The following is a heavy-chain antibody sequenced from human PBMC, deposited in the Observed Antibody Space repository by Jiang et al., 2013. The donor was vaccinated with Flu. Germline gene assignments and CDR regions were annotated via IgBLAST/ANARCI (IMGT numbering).Heavy chain of an antibody. Sequence: AASGFTFSSYAMSWVRQAPGKGLEWVSAISGSGGSTYYADSVKGRFTISRDNSKNTLYLQMNSLRAEDTAVYYCAKAFTITMIVVVKAAFDIWGQGTMVTVSS. CDR2: ISGSGGST. CDR1: GFTFSSYA. V-gene: IGHV3-23*01. CDR3: AKAFTITMIVVVKAAFDI. D-gene: IGHD3-22*01. J-gene: IGHJ3*02.